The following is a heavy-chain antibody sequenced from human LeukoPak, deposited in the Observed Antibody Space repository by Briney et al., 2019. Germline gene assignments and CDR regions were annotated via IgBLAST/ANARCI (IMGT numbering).Heavy chain of an antibody. D-gene: IGHD4-17*01. Sequence: GESLRISCAGSGYTFTSYWISWVRQMPGKGLEWMGWIDPRNSNSKYTPSSQGHVTMSIDKSITTAYLQWFSLEASDTATYYCARAATVTGRWYFDRWGRGTLVIVSS. CDR3: ARAATVTGRWYFDR. J-gene: IGHJ2*01. V-gene: IGHV5-10-1*01. CDR1: GYTFTSYW. CDR2: IDPRNSNS.